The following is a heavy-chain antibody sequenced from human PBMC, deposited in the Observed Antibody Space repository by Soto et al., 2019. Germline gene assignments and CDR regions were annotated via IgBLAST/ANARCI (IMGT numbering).Heavy chain of an antibody. J-gene: IGHJ4*02. CDR1: GGSFSAYY. CDR2: INHSGST. V-gene: IGHV4-34*01. CDR3: ARGSGTSSWPTPDFDY. D-gene: IGHD6-13*01. Sequence: QVQLQQWGAGLLKPSETLSLTCAVSGGSFSAYYWSWIRQPPGKGLEWVGEINHSGSTNYNPSLKSRITIPNDTSNKQFSLKLSSVTAADTAVYYCARGSGTSSWPTPDFDYWGQGILVTVSS.